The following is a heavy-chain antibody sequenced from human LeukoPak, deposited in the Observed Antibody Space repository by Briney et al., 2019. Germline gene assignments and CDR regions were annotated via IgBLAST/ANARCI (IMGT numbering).Heavy chain of an antibody. Sequence: VASVKVSCKASAYTFTDYYMHWVRQAPGQGLEWMGWINPSTGGTNYAQKFQGRVTMTRDTSITTAFMELSSLRSDDTAVYYCARVLKSRGVIVPWGQGTLVTVSS. CDR1: AYTFTDYY. V-gene: IGHV1-2*02. D-gene: IGHD3-10*01. CDR3: ARVLKSRGVIVP. J-gene: IGHJ5*02. CDR2: INPSTGGT.